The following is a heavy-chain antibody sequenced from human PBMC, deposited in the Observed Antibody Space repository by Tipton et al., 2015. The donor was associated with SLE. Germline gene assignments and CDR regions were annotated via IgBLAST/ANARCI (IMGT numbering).Heavy chain of an antibody. CDR3: ARDGDGSDY. CDR1: GGSIRSSF. Sequence: TLSLTCSVSGGSIRSSFWTWIRQRPGKGLEWIGYVYYSGTTKYNPSLKSRVTISVGTSKNQFSLKLSSVTAADTAVYYCARDGDGSDYWGQGTLVTVSS. V-gene: IGHV4-59*01. CDR2: VYYSGTT. D-gene: IGHD6-25*01. J-gene: IGHJ4*02.